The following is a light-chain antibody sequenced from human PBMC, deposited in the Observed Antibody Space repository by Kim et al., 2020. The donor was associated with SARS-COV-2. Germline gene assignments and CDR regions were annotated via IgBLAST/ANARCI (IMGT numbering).Light chain of an antibody. CDR3: SAWDSSLSAWV. J-gene: IGLJ3*02. CDR2: RSN. CDR1: GNNVGNQG. Sequence: QAGLTQPPSMSKGLRQTATLTCTGNGNNVGNQGASWLQQHQGHRPKFLSYRSNSRPSGVSERLSASRSGNTASLTITGLQPEDEADYYCSAWDSSLSAWVFGGGTQLTVL. V-gene: IGLV10-54*01.